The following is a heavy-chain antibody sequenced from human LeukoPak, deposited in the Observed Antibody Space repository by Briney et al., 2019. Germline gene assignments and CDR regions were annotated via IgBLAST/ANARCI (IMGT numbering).Heavy chain of an antibody. V-gene: IGHV4-34*01. CDR2: INHSGST. Sequence: SGTLSLTCAVYGGSFSGYYWSWIRQPPGKGLEWIGEINHSGSTNYNPSLKSRVTISVDTSKNQFSLKLSSVTAADTAVYYCARGFIGYYYGSGSPQYYYYYGMDVWGQGTTVTVSS. CDR1: GGSFSGYY. J-gene: IGHJ6*02. CDR3: ARGFIGYYYGSGSPQYYYYYGMDV. D-gene: IGHD3-10*01.